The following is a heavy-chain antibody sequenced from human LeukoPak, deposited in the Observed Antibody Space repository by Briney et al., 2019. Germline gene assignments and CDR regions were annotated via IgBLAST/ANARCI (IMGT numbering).Heavy chain of an antibody. CDR2: INPNSGGT. CDR3: AREGRYCSSTSCYLGFDY. CDR1: GYTFTGYY. D-gene: IGHD2-2*01. Sequence: ASVEVSCKASGYTFTGYYMHWVRQAPGQGLEWMGWINPNSGGTNYAQKFQGRVTMTRDTSISTAYMELSRLRSDDTAVYYCAREGRYCSSTSCYLGFDYWGQGTLVTVSS. V-gene: IGHV1-2*02. J-gene: IGHJ4*02.